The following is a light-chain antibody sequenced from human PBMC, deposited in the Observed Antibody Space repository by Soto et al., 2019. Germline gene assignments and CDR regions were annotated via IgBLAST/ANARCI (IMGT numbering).Light chain of an antibody. CDR1: QSVSSD. CDR2: GAS. CDR3: QQYDNWPPT. Sequence: EMVMTQSPATLSVSPGERATLSCRATQSVSSDVAWYQQKPGQAPRLLIYGASSRATDIAGRFSGSGSGTEFTLTISSLQSEDLAVYYCQQYDNWPPTFGQGTKVEI. J-gene: IGKJ2*01. V-gene: IGKV3-15*01.